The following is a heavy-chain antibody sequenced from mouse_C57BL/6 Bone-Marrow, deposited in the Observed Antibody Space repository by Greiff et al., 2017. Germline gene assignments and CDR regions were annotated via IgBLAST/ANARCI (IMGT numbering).Heavy chain of an antibody. CDR3: ARDTGRAWFAY. D-gene: IGHD2-2*01. CDR2: IDPSDSYT. Sequence: VQLQQPGAELVRPGTSVKLSCKASGYTFTSYWMHWVKQRPGQGLEWIGVIDPSDSYTNYNQKFKGKATLTVDTSSSTAYMQLSSLTSEDSAVYYCARDTGRAWFAYWGQGTTLTVSS. V-gene: IGHV1-59*01. CDR1: GYTFTSYW. J-gene: IGHJ2*01.